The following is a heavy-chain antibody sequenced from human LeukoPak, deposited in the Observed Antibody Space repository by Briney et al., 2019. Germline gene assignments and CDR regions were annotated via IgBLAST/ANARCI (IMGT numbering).Heavy chain of an antibody. D-gene: IGHD3-22*01. CDR1: GYTFTSYY. J-gene: IGHJ3*02. Sequence: SVKVSCKASGYTFTSYYMHWVRQAPGQGLEWMGIINPSGGSTSYAQKFQGRVTMTRDTSTSTVYMELSSLRSEDTAVYYCARDYYDSSGRPYYAFDIWGQGTMVTVSS. CDR2: INPSGGST. CDR3: ARDYYDSSGRPYYAFDI. V-gene: IGHV1-46*01.